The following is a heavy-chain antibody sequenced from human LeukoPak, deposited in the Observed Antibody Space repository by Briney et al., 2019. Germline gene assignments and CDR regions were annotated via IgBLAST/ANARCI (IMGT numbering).Heavy chain of an antibody. Sequence: GGSLRLSCSASGFTFSSYAMHWVRQAPGKGLEYVSAITSNGGSTYYADSVKGRFTISRDNSKNTLYLQMSSLRAEDTAVYYYVKVEIGEKNDYWGQGGLVALSS. V-gene: IGHV3-64D*06. CDR3: VKVEIGEKNDY. J-gene: IGHJ4*02. CDR2: ITSNGGST. CDR1: GFTFSSYA. D-gene: IGHD3-22*01.